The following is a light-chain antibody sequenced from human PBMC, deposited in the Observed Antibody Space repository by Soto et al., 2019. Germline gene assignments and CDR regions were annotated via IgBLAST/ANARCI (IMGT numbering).Light chain of an antibody. V-gene: IGKV1-17*01. CDR1: QGIGNA. CDR2: GAS. Sequence: IQITHSPSSLSASVVDRVTISCLASQGIGNALGWYQQKPGKPPKVLIYGASNLQSGVPPRFSGSGSGTEFTLTINSLQPEDFATYYCLKHNSYPPTFGQGTKVDIK. CDR3: LKHNSYPPT. J-gene: IGKJ1*01.